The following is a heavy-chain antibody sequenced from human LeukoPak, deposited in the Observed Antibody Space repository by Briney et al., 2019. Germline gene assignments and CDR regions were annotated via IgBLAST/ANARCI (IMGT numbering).Heavy chain of an antibody. CDR1: GASMSNSF. Sequence: SETLSLTCTVSGASMSNSFWSWIRQPAGKGLEWIGRIYSSGRTNYNPSLKSRVTLSIDTSNNQFSLKLTSVTAADTASYYCARAPAGCGGTCSFDYWGQGTLVTVSS. J-gene: IGHJ4*02. V-gene: IGHV4-4*07. CDR3: ARAPAGCGGTCSFDY. D-gene: IGHD2-15*01. CDR2: IYSSGRT.